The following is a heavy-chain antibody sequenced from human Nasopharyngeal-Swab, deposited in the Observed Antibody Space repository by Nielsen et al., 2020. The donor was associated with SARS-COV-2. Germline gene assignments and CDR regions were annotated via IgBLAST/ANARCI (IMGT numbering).Heavy chain of an antibody. V-gene: IGHV1-18*01. CDR2: ISAYNGHT. CDR3: ARRGVPAAIRAYYYYYMDV. CDR1: GYTFSSNG. Sequence: ASVKVSCKTSGYTFSSNGITWVRQAPGQGLEWMGWISAYNGHTNYAQKVQGRVTMTTDTSTSTAYMELRSLRADDTAVYYCARRGVPAAIRAYYYYYMDVWGKGTTVTVSS. J-gene: IGHJ6*03. D-gene: IGHD2-2*02.